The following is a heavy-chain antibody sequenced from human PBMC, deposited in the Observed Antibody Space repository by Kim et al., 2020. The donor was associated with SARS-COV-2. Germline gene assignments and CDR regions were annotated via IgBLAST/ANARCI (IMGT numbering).Heavy chain of an antibody. J-gene: IGHJ2*01. Sequence: YTPSLKSRVTISVDTSKNQFSLKLSSVTAADTAVYYCAGDPRKRFWYFDLWGRGTLVTVSS. CDR3: AGDPRKRFWYFDL. V-gene: IGHV4-59*01. D-gene: IGHD6-25*01.